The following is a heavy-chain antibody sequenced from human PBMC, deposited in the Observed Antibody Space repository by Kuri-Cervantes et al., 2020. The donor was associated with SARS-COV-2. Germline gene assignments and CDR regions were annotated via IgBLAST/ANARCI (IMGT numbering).Heavy chain of an antibody. CDR1: GYSISSGYY. CDR2: IYHSGST. D-gene: IGHD4-11*01. J-gene: IGHJ4*02. Sequence: SETLSLTCAVSGYSISSGYYWGWIRQPPGKGLEWIGSIYHSGSTYYNPSLKSRVTISVDTSKNQFSLKLSSVTAADTAVYYCARHKPSTVTTLFDYWGQGTLVTVSS. CDR3: ARHKPSTVTTLFDY. V-gene: IGHV4-38-2*01.